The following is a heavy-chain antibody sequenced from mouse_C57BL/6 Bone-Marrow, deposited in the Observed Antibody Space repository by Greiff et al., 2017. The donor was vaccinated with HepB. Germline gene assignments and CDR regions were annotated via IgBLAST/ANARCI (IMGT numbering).Heavy chain of an antibody. J-gene: IGHJ4*01. CDR3: ARNSDYSLYYAMDY. V-gene: IGHV2-2*01. D-gene: IGHD2-12*01. CDR1: GFSLTSYG. CDR2: IWSGGST. Sequence: VNVVESGPGLVQPSQCLSITCTVSGFSLTSYGVHWVRQSPGKGLEWLGVIWSGGSTDYNAAFISRLSISKDNSKSQVFFKMNSLQADDTAIYYCARNSDYSLYYAMDYWGQGTSVTVSS.